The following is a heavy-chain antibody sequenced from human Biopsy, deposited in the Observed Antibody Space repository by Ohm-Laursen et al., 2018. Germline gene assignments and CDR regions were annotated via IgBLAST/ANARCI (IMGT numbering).Heavy chain of an antibody. Sequence: SETLSLTCTVSGDSISRDIYYWVWIRQPPGKGLEWIGNIYNSESTSTYYNLSLKGRVSISVDTSHNQFSLKLTSVTAADTAVYFCARRVSGSGRVDPWGQGTLVTVSS. CDR2: IYNSESTST. CDR3: ARRVSGSGRVDP. D-gene: IGHD3-10*01. V-gene: IGHV4-39*01. J-gene: IGHJ5*02. CDR1: GDSISRDIYY.